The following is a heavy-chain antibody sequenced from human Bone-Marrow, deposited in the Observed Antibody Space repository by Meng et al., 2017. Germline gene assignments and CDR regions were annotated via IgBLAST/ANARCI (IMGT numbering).Heavy chain of an antibody. CDR1: GGSISSSSYY. J-gene: IGHJ4*02. D-gene: IGHD1-1*01. CDR3: ARVLGTDVDY. Sequence: SETLSLTCTVSGGSISSSSYYWGWIRQPPGKGLEWIGSIYYSGSTYYNPSLKSRVTISVDTSKNQFSLKLSSVTAADTAVYCCARVLGTDVDYWGQGTLVTVSS. V-gene: IGHV4-39*07. CDR2: IYYSGST.